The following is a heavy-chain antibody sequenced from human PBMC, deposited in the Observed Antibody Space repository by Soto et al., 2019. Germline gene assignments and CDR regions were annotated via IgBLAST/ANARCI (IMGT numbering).Heavy chain of an antibody. V-gene: IGHV1-18*04. CDR1: GYTFTSYG. J-gene: IGHJ4*02. D-gene: IGHD2-2*02. CDR2: VSAYNGST. Sequence: VQLVQSGAEVKMPGASVKVSCKASGYTFTSYGISWVRQAPGQGLEWMGWVSAYNGSTNYAQKHQGRVTMATDTSTSTGYMGLRSLRSDDTAVYYCARSGVPAAIWAFAYWGQGTLVTVSS. CDR3: ARSGVPAAIWAFAY.